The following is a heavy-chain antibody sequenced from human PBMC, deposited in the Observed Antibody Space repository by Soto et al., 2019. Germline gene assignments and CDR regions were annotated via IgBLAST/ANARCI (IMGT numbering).Heavy chain of an antibody. Sequence: EVQLVESGGGLVQPGGSLRLSCAASGFTFSSYWMHWVRQAPGKGLVWVSRINSDGSSTSYADSVKGRFTISRDDAKNTLYLQMNSLRAEDTAVYYCARVYPTIFGVEHYWGQGTLVTVSS. CDR2: INSDGSST. J-gene: IGHJ4*02. D-gene: IGHD3-3*01. CDR3: ARVYPTIFGVEHY. V-gene: IGHV3-74*01. CDR1: GFTFSSYW.